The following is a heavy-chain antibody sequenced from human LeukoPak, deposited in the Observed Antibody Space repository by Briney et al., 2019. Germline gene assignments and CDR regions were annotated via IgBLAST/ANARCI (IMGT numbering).Heavy chain of an antibody. J-gene: IGHJ5*02. CDR3: ARDATPSSTQTCFAP. D-gene: IGHD2-2*01. CDR2: IYYSGST. CDR1: GGSINSYY. V-gene: IGHV4-59*01. Sequence: SETLSLTCTVSGGSINSYYWTWIRQPPGKALEWIGYIYYSGSTYYNPSLKSRVTISLDTSKNQFSLKLSSVTAADTAVYYCARDATPSSTQTCFAPWGRGTPVPVSS.